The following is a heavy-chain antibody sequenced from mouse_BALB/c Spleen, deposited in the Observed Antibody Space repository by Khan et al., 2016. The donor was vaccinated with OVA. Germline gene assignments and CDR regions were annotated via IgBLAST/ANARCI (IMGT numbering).Heavy chain of an antibody. CDR2: LWAGGST. V-gene: IGHV2-9*02. CDR1: GFSLTSYG. J-gene: IGHJ2*01. Sequence: QVQLKESGPGLVAPSQSLSITCTVSGFSLTSYGVHWVRQPPGKGLEWLGVLWAGGSTNYNSALMSRLSISKDNSKCQCFLKMNSQQSNATAMYYCARLEVIWGQGTTLTVSS. CDR3: ARLEVI. D-gene: IGHD2-2*01.